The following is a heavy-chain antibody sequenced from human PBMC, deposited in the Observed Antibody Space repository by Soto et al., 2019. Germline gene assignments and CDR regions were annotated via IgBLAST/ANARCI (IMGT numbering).Heavy chain of an antibody. CDR2: ISSSSSYI. V-gene: IGHV3-21*01. CDR1: GFTFSSYS. CDR3: ARDPDYYGSGRVDY. J-gene: IGHJ4*02. D-gene: IGHD3-10*01. Sequence: EVQLVESGGGLVKPGGSLRLSCAASGFTFSSYSMNWVRQAPGKGLEWVSSISSSSSYIYYADSVKGRFTISRDNAKNSLYLQMNSLRAEDTAVYYCARDPDYYGSGRVDYWGQGTLVTVSS.